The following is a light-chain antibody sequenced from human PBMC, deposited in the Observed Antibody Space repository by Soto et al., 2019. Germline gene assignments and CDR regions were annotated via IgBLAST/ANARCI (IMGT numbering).Light chain of an antibody. Sequence: EIVLTQSPATLSLSPGERATLSCRASQSVSRYLAWYQQKPGQAPRQQQKPGQAPRILIYDASNRATAIPARFSGSGSGTDFALTLSSLEPEDFAVYYCLAGTFGQGTRLEIK. J-gene: IGKJ5*01. CDR2: DAS. CDR1: QSVSRY. CDR3: LAGT. V-gene: IGKV3-11*01.